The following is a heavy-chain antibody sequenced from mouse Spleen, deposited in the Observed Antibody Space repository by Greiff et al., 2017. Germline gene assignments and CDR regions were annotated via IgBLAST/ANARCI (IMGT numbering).Heavy chain of an antibody. CDR1: GYTFTSYG. CDR2: IYPRSGNT. CDR3: ARDSFAY. Sequence: QVQLKQSGAELARPGASVKLSCKASGYTFTSYGISWVKQRTGQGLEWIGEIYPRSGNTYYNEKFKGKATLTADKSSSTAYMELRSLTSEDSAVYFCARDSFAYWGQGTLVTVSA. J-gene: IGHJ3*01. V-gene: IGHV1-81*01.